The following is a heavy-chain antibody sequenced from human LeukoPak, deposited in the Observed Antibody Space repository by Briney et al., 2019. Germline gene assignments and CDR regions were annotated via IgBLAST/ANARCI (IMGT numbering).Heavy chain of an antibody. V-gene: IGHV1-8*01. CDR1: GYTFTSYD. J-gene: IGHJ6*02. CDR3: ARRMGYSYGYYYYYGMDV. CDR2: MNPNSGNT. D-gene: IGHD5-18*01. Sequence: ASVKVSCKASGYTFTSYDINWVRQATGQGLEWMGWMNPNSGNTGYAQKFQGRATMTRNTSISTAYMELGSLRSEDTAVYYCARRMGYSYGYYYYYGMDVWGQGTTVTVSS.